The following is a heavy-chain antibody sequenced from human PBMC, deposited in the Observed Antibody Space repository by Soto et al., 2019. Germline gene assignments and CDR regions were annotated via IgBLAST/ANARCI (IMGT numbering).Heavy chain of an antibody. Sequence: EVQLVESGGGMVQPGESLRLSCAASGFTFTTYWMTWVRQAPGKGLEWVANIKQDGSATKYVDSVKDRFTISRDNAKNSLYLQMNSLRAEDTAVYYCARSPGGRDFQYWGQGTLVIV. V-gene: IGHV3-7*01. CDR2: IKQDGSAT. CDR1: GFTFTTYW. CDR3: ARSPGGRDFQY. D-gene: IGHD2-15*01. J-gene: IGHJ1*01.